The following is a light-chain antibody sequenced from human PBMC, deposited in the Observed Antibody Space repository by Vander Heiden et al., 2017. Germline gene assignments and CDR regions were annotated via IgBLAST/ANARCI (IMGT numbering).Light chain of an antibody. CDR3: AAWDGTLNGVV. V-gene: IGLV1-44*01. J-gene: IGLJ2*01. CDR1: SSNIGSYG. CDR2: TNG. Sequence: QSALTHPPSASGTPEQRVTLPCSGSSSNIGSYGVHWYQQVPGTAPKLLIHTNGQRPSGVPDRFSVSKSGTSASLAISGLQSEDEAEYYCAAWDGTLNGVVFGGGTKLTVL.